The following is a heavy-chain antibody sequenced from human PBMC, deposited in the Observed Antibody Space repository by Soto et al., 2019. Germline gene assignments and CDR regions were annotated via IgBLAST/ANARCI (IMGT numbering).Heavy chain of an antibody. Sequence: QVQLQESGPGLVKPSQTLSLTCTISGGSINSGGYYWSWIRQHPGKGLEWIGYISYSGSTYYNPSLKSRVTISVDTSKNQLSLKLSSVTAADTALYYCATSDYDSSGYYGGFDYWGQGTLVTVSS. CDR3: ATSDYDSSGYYGGFDY. J-gene: IGHJ4*02. D-gene: IGHD3-22*01. CDR2: ISYSGST. V-gene: IGHV4-31*03. CDR1: GGSINSGGYY.